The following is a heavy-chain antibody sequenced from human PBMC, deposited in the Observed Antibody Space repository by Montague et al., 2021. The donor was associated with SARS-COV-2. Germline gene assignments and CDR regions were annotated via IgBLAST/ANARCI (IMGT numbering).Heavy chain of an antibody. V-gene: IGHV4-34*01. D-gene: IGHD3-22*01. CDR2: INTSGST. CDR3: ARGRIDVNMIVVVVAGASFYMDV. CDR1: GGSFSGYH. J-gene: IGHJ6*03. Sequence: SETLSLTCAVYGGSFSGYHWTWIRQSPGKGLEWIGEINTSGSTNYNPSLKSRITISKDTSKNQFSLKLTSVTAADTAVYYCARGRIDVNMIVVVVAGASFYMDVWGKGTTVTVSS.